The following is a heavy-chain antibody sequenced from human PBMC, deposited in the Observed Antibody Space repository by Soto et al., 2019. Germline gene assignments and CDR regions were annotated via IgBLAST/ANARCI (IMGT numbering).Heavy chain of an antibody. V-gene: IGHV3-21*01. CDR3: ATTQDGYPPI. CDR1: GFTFSSYS. J-gene: IGHJ3*02. D-gene: IGHD5-12*01. CDR2: ISSSSSYI. Sequence: GGSLRLTCAASGFTFSSYSMNWVRQAPGKGLEWVSSISSSSSYIYYADSVKGRFTISRDNAKNSLYLQINSLRAEDTAVYYCATTQDGYPPIWGQGTMVTVSS.